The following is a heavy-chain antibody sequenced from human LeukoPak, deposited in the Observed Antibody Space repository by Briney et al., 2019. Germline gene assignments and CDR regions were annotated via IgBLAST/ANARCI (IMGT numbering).Heavy chain of an antibody. V-gene: IGHV3-23*01. Sequence: GGSLRLSCAASGFTFNNYGMSWVRQAPGKGLEWVSSISASGGSTYYADSVKGRFTISRGSSKNTLFLQMNSLRVEDTALYYCAKEVSWGQGTLVTVSS. J-gene: IGHJ5*02. CDR3: AKEVS. CDR2: ISASGGST. CDR1: GFTFNNYG.